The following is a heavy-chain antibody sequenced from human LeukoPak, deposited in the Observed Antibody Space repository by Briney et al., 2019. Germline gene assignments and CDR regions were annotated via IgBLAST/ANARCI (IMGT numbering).Heavy chain of an antibody. CDR2: IKQDGSEK. J-gene: IGHJ5*02. CDR1: GFTFSRYW. Sequence: GGSLRLACAASGFTFSRYWMSWVRQAPGKGLEWVANIKQDGSEKYYVDSVKGRCTISRDNAKNSLYLQMNSLRAEDTAVYYCAGGMYSGSFDPWGQGTLVTVSS. V-gene: IGHV3-7*02. D-gene: IGHD1-26*01. CDR3: AGGMYSGSFDP.